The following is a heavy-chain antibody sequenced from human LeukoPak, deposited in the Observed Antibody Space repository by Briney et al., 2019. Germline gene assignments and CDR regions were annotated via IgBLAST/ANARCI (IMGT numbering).Heavy chain of an antibody. CDR3: AKGGGYEAQYYYYYIDV. J-gene: IGHJ6*03. Sequence: GGSLRLSGVASGFTFSSYAMIWVRQAPGKGLEWGSGISGSGVSTYYADSGKGRFTISRYNSKTTLLLQMNSMRAEDTAVFYCAKGGGYEAQYYYYYIDVWGKGTTVTVSS. CDR1: GFTFSSYA. CDR2: ISGSGVST. D-gene: IGHD5-12*01. V-gene: IGHV3-23*01.